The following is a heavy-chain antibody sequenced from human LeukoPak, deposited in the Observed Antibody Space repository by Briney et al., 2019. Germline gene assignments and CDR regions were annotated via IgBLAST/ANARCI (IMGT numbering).Heavy chain of an antibody. CDR2: IYTSGST. J-gene: IGHJ5*02. CDR3: ARDLGLWLQGSWFDP. D-gene: IGHD5-18*01. Sequence: SETLSLTCTVSGGSISNYYWSWIRQPAGKGLEWIGRIYTSGSTNYNPSLKSRVTMSVDTSKNQFSLKLSSVTAADTAVYYCARDLGLWLQGSWFDPWGQGTLVTVSS. V-gene: IGHV4-4*07. CDR1: GGSISNYY.